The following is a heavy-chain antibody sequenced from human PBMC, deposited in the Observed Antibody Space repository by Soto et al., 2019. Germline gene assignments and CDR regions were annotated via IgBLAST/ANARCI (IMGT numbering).Heavy chain of an antibody. CDR3: ARSQANYYDSGGYYYEVGNFDY. CDR1: GYSFTSYW. CDR2: IYPGDSDT. V-gene: IGHV5-51*01. Sequence: GESLKISCKGSGYSFTSYWIGWVRQMPGKGLEWMGIIYPGDSDTRYSPSFQGQVTISADKSISTAYLQWSSLKASDTAMYYCARSQANYYDSGGYYYEVGNFDYWGQGTLVTVSS. J-gene: IGHJ4*02. D-gene: IGHD3-22*01.